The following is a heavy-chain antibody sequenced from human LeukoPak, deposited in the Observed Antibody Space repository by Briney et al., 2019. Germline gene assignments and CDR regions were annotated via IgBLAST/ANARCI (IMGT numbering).Heavy chain of an antibody. Sequence: SVKVSCKASGGTVSSSAVNWVRQAPGQGLEWMGAIIPIFGTADYAQRLQGRVTITADESAGTAYMELSSLRSDDTAVYYCARETTSSARGFNYYYMDVWGKGTTVTVSS. J-gene: IGHJ6*03. CDR1: GGTVSSSA. V-gene: IGHV1-69*13. CDR2: IIPIFGTA. D-gene: IGHD2-2*01. CDR3: ARETTSSARGFNYYYMDV.